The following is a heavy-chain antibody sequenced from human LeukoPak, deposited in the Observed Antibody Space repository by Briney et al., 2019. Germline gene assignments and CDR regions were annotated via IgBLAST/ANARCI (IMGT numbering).Heavy chain of an antibody. CDR2: INPNSGVT. CDR1: VYTFTAYY. V-gene: IGHV1-2*02. Sequence: GSSVKVSCKASVYTFTAYYMHWVRQAPGQGLEWMGWINPNSGVTKYAQKFQGRVTMTRDTSISTAYMELSRLISGDTAVYYCAKMAIAAAVEGDSWFDPWGQGTLVTVSS. D-gene: IGHD6-13*01. CDR3: AKMAIAAAVEGDSWFDP. J-gene: IGHJ5*02.